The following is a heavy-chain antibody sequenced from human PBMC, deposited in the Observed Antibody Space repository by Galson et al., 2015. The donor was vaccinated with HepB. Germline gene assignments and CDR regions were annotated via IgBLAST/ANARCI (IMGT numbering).Heavy chain of an antibody. CDR1: GFTFSNYW. CDR3: ARDSRGVTLGF. D-gene: IGHD2-21*02. V-gene: IGHV3-74*01. CDR2: ISTDGSIT. Sequence: SLRLSCAASGFTFSNYWMHWVRQAPGKGLIWVSRISTDGSITNYADPVKGQFTISRDNAKNTVYLQMNILRAEDTAVYYCARDSRGVTLGFRGQGTLVTVSS. J-gene: IGHJ4*02.